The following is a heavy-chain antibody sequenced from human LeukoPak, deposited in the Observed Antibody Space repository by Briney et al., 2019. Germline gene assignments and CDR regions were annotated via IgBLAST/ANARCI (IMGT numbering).Heavy chain of an antibody. CDR1: GFSLINCD. V-gene: IGHV3-30*02. CDR2: IHYDGSEK. D-gene: IGHD5-24*01. Sequence: GGSLRLSCAPSGFSLINCDMHWVRQTPGKGLEWVAFIHYDGSEKYYADSLKGRFTISRDNSKNTLYLQMNSLRGEDTAVYYCARNRVGFYYADAFDMWGQGTMVTVPS. J-gene: IGHJ3*02. CDR3: ARNRVGFYYADAFDM.